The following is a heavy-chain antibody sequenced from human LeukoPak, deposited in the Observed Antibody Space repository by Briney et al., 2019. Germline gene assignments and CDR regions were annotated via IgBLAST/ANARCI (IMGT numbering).Heavy chain of an antibody. J-gene: IGHJ4*02. CDR3: GKDGYGDYSFDY. Sequence: GGSLRLSCAASGFTFSSYGMHWVRQAPGKGLEWVAVISYDGSNKYYADSVKGRFTISRDNSKNTLYLQMNSVRAEDTAVYYCGKDGYGDYSFDYWGQGTLVTVSS. D-gene: IGHD4-17*01. CDR1: GFTFSSYG. V-gene: IGHV3-30*18. CDR2: ISYDGSNK.